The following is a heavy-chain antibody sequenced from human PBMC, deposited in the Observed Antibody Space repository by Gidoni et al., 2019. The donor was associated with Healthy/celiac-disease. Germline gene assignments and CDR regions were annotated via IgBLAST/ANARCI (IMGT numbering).Heavy chain of an antibody. V-gene: IGHV1-69*04. CDR1: GCTFSSYA. CDR2: IIPILGIA. Sequence: QVQLVQSGAEVKKPGSSVKVSCKASGCTFSSYAISWVRQAPGQGLEWMGRIIPILGIANYAQKFQGRVTITADKSTSTAYMELSSLRSEDTAVYYCARGKRQSSGYYFYFDYWGQGTLVTVSS. CDR3: ARGKRQSSGYYFYFDY. J-gene: IGHJ4*02. D-gene: IGHD3-22*01.